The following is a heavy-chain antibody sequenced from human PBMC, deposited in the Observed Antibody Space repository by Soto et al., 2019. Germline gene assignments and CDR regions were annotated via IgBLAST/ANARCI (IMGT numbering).Heavy chain of an antibody. CDR1: VGSISSDY. V-gene: IGHV4-4*07. CDR2: IYISENT. Sequence: SETLSLTCTFSVGSISSDYWSCIRQAAGKGLEWIGRIYISENTHYNPSLRSRVSMSLDASKNQLSLNLSSVTAADTAVYYCARGVGRSSWTSFESLGQGTLVNVSS. CDR3: ARGVGRSSWTSFES. D-gene: IGHD6-13*01. J-gene: IGHJ4*02.